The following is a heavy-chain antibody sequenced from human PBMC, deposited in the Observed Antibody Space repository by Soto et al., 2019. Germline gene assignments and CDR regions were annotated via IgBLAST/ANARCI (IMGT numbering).Heavy chain of an antibody. CDR3: ARGGAVAGSYYFDY. CDR1: GFTFTSSA. Sequence: SVKVSCKASGFTFTSSAMQWVRQARGQRLEWIGWIVVGSGNTNYAQKFQGRVTMTRDTSTNTFYMEMSSLRYDDTAVYYCARGGAVAGSYYFDYWGQGTLVTVSS. V-gene: IGHV1-58*02. D-gene: IGHD6-19*01. CDR2: IVVGSGNT. J-gene: IGHJ4*02.